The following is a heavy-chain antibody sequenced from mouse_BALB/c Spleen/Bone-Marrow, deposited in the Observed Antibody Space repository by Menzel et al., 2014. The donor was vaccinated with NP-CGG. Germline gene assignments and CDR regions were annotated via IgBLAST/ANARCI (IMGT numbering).Heavy chain of an antibody. V-gene: IGHV5-6-3*01. CDR3: ARGYDYYYWFAY. CDR2: INVNGDTT. Sequence: EVMLVESGGGLVQPGGSLKLSCAASGFTFSSYGMSWVRQTPDKRLEMIATINVNGDTTYHPDSVKGRFTISRDNVKNTLNLQMSSLKSEDTAIYYCARGYDYYYWFAYWGQGTLVTVSA. CDR1: GFTFSSYG. J-gene: IGHJ3*01. D-gene: IGHD2-4*01.